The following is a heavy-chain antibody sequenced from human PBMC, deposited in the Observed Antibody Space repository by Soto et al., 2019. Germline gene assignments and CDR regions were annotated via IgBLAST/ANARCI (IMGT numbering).Heavy chain of an antibody. CDR3: VRDQYSSSYLVSAY. CDR2: IYHSGIT. CDR1: GYSISSGYY. V-gene: IGHV4-38-2*02. Sequence: PSETLSLTSAVSGYSISSGYYWGWLRPPPGRGLEWIGSIYHSGITSYNPSLKSRVTMAVDTSKNQFSLKLTSVTATDTAVYFCVRDQYSSSYLVSAYWGQGALVNVSA. J-gene: IGHJ4*02. D-gene: IGHD3-22*01.